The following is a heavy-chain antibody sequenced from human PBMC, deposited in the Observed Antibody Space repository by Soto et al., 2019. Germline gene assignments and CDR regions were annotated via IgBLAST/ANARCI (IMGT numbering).Heavy chain of an antibody. D-gene: IGHD6-13*01. Sequence: GASVKVSCKTSGYTFTGYHIHWVRQAPGQGLEWMGWINPNSGGTNYAQRFQGRVTMTRDTSISTAYMELSRLRSDDTAVYFCARDSRAGSSWSADLDAFNIWGQGTMVTVSS. CDR3: ARDSRAGSSWSADLDAFNI. J-gene: IGHJ3*02. V-gene: IGHV1-2*02. CDR1: GYTFTGYH. CDR2: INPNSGGT.